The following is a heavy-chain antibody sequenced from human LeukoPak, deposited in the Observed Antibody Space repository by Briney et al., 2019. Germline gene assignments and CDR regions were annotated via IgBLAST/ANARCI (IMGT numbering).Heavy chain of an antibody. V-gene: IGHV1-46*01. CDR3: ASGTYSSFDY. CDR2: INPSGSST. Sequence: EASVKVSCKASGYTFTSYYIHWVRQAPGQGLEWMGIINPSGSSTSYAQKFQGRVTMTRNTSISTAYMELSSLRSEDTAVYYCASGTYSSFDYWGQGTLVTVSS. J-gene: IGHJ4*02. D-gene: IGHD6-13*01. CDR1: GYTFTSYY.